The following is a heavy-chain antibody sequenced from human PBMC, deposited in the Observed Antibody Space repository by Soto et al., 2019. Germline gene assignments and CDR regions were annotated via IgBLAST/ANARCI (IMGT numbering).Heavy chain of an antibody. CDR3: TGGPPNWGFDS. CDR1: GGTFSSYT. CDR2: MSPKTANT. Sequence: ASVKVSCKASGGTFSSYTISWVRQTAGQGLEWMGWMSPKTANTGYAQKFQGRVTMTRSTSISTAYMELSSLTSEDTAVYYCTGGPPNWGFDSWGQGTPVTVSS. J-gene: IGHJ5*01. D-gene: IGHD7-27*01. V-gene: IGHV1-8*02.